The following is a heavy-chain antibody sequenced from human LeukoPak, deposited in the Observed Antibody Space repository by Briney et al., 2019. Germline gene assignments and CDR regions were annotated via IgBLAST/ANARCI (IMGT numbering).Heavy chain of an antibody. Sequence: PGGSLRLSCAASGFTFSSYTMNWVRQAPGKGPEWVSSITSSSSYIYYADSVKGRFTISRDNARNSLYLQMNSLRAEDTAFYYCARTKGSGYYQLDWGQGTLVTVSS. CDR1: GFTFSSYT. CDR3: ARTKGSGYYQLD. V-gene: IGHV3-21*01. CDR2: ITSSSSYI. D-gene: IGHD3-22*01. J-gene: IGHJ4*02.